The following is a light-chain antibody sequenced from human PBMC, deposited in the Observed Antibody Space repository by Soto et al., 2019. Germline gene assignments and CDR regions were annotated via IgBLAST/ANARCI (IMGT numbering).Light chain of an antibody. CDR1: QSVSNN. CDR3: QQYNNWWT. V-gene: IGKV3-15*01. Sequence: EIVMTQSPATLSVSPGERATLSCRASQSVSNNLAWYHKKPGQAPRLLIYAASTRATGIPARFSGSGSGTEFTLTISSLQSEDFAVYYCQQYNNWWTFGQGTKVEIK. CDR2: AAS. J-gene: IGKJ1*01.